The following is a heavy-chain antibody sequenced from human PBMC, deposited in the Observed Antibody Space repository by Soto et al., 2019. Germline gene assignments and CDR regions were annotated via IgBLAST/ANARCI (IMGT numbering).Heavy chain of an antibody. CDR3: ARGGVEPFDY. Sequence: TGGSPRLSCAASGFTFRNYWMHWVRQAPGKGLVWVSRISDYGRVNYADSVEGRFTISRDDAKSELYLQMSSLRLEDTAVYYCARGGVEPFDYWGQGALVTVSS. J-gene: IGHJ4*02. CDR2: ISDYGRV. D-gene: IGHD3-3*01. V-gene: IGHV3-74*01. CDR1: GFTFRNYW.